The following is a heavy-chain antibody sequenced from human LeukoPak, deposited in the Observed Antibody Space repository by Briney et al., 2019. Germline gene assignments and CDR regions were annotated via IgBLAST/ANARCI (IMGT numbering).Heavy chain of an antibody. J-gene: IGHJ5*02. CDR3: ARGVGGSGSYRFDP. D-gene: IGHD3-10*01. CDR1: GYTFTSYD. CDR2: MNPNSGNT. V-gene: IGHV1-8*01. Sequence: ASVKVSCKASGYTFTSYDINWVRQATGQGLAWMGWMNPNSGNTGYAQKFQGRVTMTRDTSISTAYMELSSLRSEDTAVYYCARGVGGSGSYRFDPWGQGTLVTVSS.